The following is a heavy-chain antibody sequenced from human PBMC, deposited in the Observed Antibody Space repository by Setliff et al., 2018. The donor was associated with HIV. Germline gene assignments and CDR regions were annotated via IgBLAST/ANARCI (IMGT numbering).Heavy chain of an antibody. J-gene: IGHJ4*02. CDR3: ARDSGNYAFDY. V-gene: IGHV2-70*04. CDR2: IDWDGDK. Sequence: SGPTLVNPTQTLKLTFTFYGFSFGLSGMRINLIRQPPWKALQGLARIDWDGDKFYSASLRTRLNISKDTSKNQVILTMTGLDPVDTATYYCARDSGNYAFDYWGPGTMVTVSS. D-gene: IGHD5-12*01. CDR1: GFSFGLSGMR.